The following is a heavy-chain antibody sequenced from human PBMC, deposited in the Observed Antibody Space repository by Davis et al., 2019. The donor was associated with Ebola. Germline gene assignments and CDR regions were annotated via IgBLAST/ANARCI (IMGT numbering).Heavy chain of an antibody. Sequence: GESLKISCAASGFTLSSYGMHWVRQAPGKGLEWVAVIWYDGSNKYYADSVKGRFTISRDNSKNTLYLQMNSLRAEDTAVYYCARRGYSSSWYGDYYYYGMDVWGKGTTVTVSS. CDR1: GFTLSSYG. CDR2: IWYDGSNK. D-gene: IGHD6-13*01. CDR3: ARRGYSSSWYGDYYYYGMDV. V-gene: IGHV3-33*01. J-gene: IGHJ6*04.